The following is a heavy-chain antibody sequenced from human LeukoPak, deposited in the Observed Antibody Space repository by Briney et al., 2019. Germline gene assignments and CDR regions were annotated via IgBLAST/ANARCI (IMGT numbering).Heavy chain of an antibody. CDR3: AREAAAGTSIDY. CDR2: ISHDGSNK. Sequence: GGSLRLSCAASGFTFSSYALHWVRQAPGKGLEWVALISHDGSNKYFAGSVKGRFTFSRDNSKNMLYLLMNSLRVEDTAVYFCAREAAAGTSIDYWGQGTLVTVSS. CDR1: GFTFSSYA. J-gene: IGHJ4*02. D-gene: IGHD6-13*01. V-gene: IGHV3-30-3*01.